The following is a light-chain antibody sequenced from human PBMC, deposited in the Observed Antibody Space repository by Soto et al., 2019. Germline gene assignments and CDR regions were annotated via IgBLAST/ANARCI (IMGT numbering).Light chain of an antibody. Sequence: EIVLTQSPGTLSLSPGERATLSCRASHSVTSTYLAWYQQKPGQAPRLLIYGASSRATGIPDRFSGSGSGNDFPLTISRLEPEDLAVYSCQQYRSSPLTFGGGTKLEIK. CDR1: HSVTSTY. V-gene: IGKV3-20*01. CDR3: QQYRSSPLT. J-gene: IGKJ4*01. CDR2: GAS.